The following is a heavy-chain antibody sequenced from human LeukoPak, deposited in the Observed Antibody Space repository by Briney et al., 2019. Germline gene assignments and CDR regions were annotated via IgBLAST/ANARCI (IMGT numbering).Heavy chain of an antibody. Sequence: ASVKVSCKASGYTFTGYDINWVRQATGQGLEWMGWMNPNSGNTGYAQKFQGRVTITRNTSISTAYMELSSLRSEDTAVYYCARGRGSSSSGRSNRRYNYYYYMDVWGKGTTVTVSS. D-gene: IGHD6-6*01. J-gene: IGHJ6*03. CDR1: GYTFTGYD. V-gene: IGHV1-8*03. CDR2: MNPNSGNT. CDR3: ARGRGSSSSGRSNRRYNYYYYMDV.